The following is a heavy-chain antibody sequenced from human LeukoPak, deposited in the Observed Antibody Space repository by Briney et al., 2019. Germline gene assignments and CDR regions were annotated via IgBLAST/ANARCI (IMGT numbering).Heavy chain of an antibody. Sequence: ASVKVSCKASGYTFTSYDINWVRQATGQGLEWMGWINPNSGGTNYAQKFQGRVTMTRDTSISTAYMELSRLRSDDTAVYYCARDITPRIVVPAAPPDAFDIWGQGTMVTVSS. V-gene: IGHV1-2*02. CDR3: ARDITPRIVVPAAPPDAFDI. CDR2: INPNSGGT. D-gene: IGHD2-2*01. CDR1: GYTFTSYD. J-gene: IGHJ3*02.